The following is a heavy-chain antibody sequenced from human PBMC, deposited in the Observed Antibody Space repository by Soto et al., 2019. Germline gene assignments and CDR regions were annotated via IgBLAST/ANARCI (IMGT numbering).Heavy chain of an antibody. CDR1: GFTFSNYG. D-gene: IGHD3-10*01. CDR3: AKGRYYDSGNSPDYSMDV. J-gene: IGHJ6*02. V-gene: IGHV3-30*18. CDR2: ISYGGSNT. Sequence: PGGSLRLSCAASGFTFSNYGMYWVRQAPGKGLEWVASISYGGSNTYYADSVKGRLTISRDNFKNTLDLQMNSLRAEDTAVYYCAKGRYYDSGNSPDYSMDVWGQGTTVTVSS.